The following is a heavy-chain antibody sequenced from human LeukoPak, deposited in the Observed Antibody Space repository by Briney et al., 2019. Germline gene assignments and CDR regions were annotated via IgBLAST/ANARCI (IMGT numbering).Heavy chain of an antibody. CDR3: ARGFRDSSGRKPDY. CDR1: GYTFTSYD. CDR2: MNPNSGNT. Sequence: ASVKVSCKASGYTFTSYDINWMRQATGQGLEWMGWMNPNSGNTGYAQKFQDRVTMTRNTSIKTAYMELSSLRSVDMAVYYCARGFRDSSGRKPDYWGQGTLVTVSS. J-gene: IGHJ4*02. V-gene: IGHV1-8*01. D-gene: IGHD3-22*01.